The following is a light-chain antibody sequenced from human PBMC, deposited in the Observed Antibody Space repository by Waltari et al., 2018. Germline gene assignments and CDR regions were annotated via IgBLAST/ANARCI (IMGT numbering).Light chain of an antibody. Sequence: DIQMTQSPSPLSASVGDRVTITCLANQTISSYFNWYQQQPGKAPRLLIYATSSLQSGVPSRFSGSRSGTDFTLTISSLHPEDFATYYCQQSYSSPPFTFGPGTKVDIK. V-gene: IGKV1-39*01. CDR1: QTISSY. CDR3: QQSYSSPPFT. CDR2: ATS. J-gene: IGKJ3*01.